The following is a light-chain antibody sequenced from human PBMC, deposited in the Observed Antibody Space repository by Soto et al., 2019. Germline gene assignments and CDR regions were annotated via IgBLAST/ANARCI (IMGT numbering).Light chain of an antibody. CDR3: QQPNSYPRT. Sequence: DIQLTQSPSFLSASVGDRVTITCRASQGISSYLAWYQQKPGKAPKLLIYAASTLQSGVPSRFSGSGSGTEFTLTISSLQPEDFATYYCQQPNSYPRTFCQGTKVEIK. CDR2: AAS. J-gene: IGKJ1*01. V-gene: IGKV1-9*01. CDR1: QGISSY.